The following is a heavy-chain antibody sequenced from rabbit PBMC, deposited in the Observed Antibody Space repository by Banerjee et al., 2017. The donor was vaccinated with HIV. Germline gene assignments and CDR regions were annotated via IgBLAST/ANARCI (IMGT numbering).Heavy chain of an antibody. J-gene: IGHJ4*01. Sequence: QQQLEESGGDLVQPEGSLTLTCKASGFDFSSNAMCWVRQAPGKGLEWIACIYAGSSGSTYYASWAKGRFTITRSTSLNTVTLKMTSLTAADTATYFCARDLAGVIGWNFNLWGPGTLVTVS. D-gene: IGHD4-1*01. CDR3: ARDLAGVIGWNFNL. V-gene: IGHV1S47*01. CDR1: GFDFSSNA. CDR2: IYAGSSGST.